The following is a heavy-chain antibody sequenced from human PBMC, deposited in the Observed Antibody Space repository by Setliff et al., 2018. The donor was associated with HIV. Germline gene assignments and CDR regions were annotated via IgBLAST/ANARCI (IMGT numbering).Heavy chain of an antibody. Sequence: SETLSLTCTVSGGSIRSIDYFWGWIRQPPGKGLEWLGNIGNIYYGGTTYYNPSLKGRITISVFTSSQQLSLTLTSVTPADTAVYYCARGLDVWGTYRYRNYFDYWGQGTLVTVSS. D-gene: IGHD3-16*02. CDR3: ARGLDVWGTYRYRNYFDY. CDR2: IYYGGTT. V-gene: IGHV4-39*01. J-gene: IGHJ4*02. CDR1: GGSIRSIDYF.